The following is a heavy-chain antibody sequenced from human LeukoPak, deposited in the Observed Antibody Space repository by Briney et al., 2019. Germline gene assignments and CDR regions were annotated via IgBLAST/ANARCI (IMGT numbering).Heavy chain of an antibody. CDR2: IRYDGSDK. CDR3: AKSPCSSTSCYENY. V-gene: IGHV3-30*02. Sequence: PGGSLRLSCAASGFTLSTYGIHWVRQTPGKGLEWVAFIRYDGSDKYYADSVKGRFTISRDNSKNTLYLQMNSLRAEDTAVYYCAKSPCSSTSCYENYWGQGTLVTVSS. D-gene: IGHD2-2*01. J-gene: IGHJ4*02. CDR1: GFTLSTYG.